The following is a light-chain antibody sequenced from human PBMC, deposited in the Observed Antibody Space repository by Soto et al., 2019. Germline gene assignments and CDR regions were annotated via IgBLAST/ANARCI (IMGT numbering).Light chain of an antibody. Sequence: DIVMTQSPDSLAVSLGERATINCKSSKSVLYTSNNKNYVAWYQQKPGQPPKLLIYWASARESGVPDRFSGRGSWTDLTLTIIRLQAEDVAVYYCQEYYSIPYTYGQGTKREVK. CDR1: KSVLYTSNNKNY. V-gene: IGKV4-1*01. CDR2: WAS. CDR3: QEYYSIPYT. J-gene: IGKJ2*01.